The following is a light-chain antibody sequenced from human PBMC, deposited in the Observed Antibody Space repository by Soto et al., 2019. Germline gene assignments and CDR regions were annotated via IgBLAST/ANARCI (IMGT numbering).Light chain of an antibody. CDR1: QDISNY. J-gene: IGKJ5*01. V-gene: IGKV1-16*01. CDR3: QQYQTYST. Sequence: DIQMTQSPSSLSASVGDRVTITCQASQDISNYLNWYQQKPGKAPRLLIYAASSLQSGVPSRFSGSGSGTEFTLTISSLQPDDFATYFCQQYQTYSTFGQGTRLEIK. CDR2: AAS.